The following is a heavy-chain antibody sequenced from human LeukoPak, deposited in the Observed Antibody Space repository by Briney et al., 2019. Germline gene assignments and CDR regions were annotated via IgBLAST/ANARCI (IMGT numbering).Heavy chain of an antibody. CDR1: GFTFSSYW. V-gene: IGHV3-7*01. D-gene: IGHD6-13*01. CDR3: ARGGSGTSWYWYY. CDR2: INPDGSEK. J-gene: IGHJ4*02. Sequence: GGSLRLSCAASGFTFSSYWMSWVRQAPGKGLEWVANINPDGSEKYYVDSVKGRFTISRDNAQNSLYLQMNSLRAEDTAIYFCARGGSGTSWYWYYWGQGTLVTVSS.